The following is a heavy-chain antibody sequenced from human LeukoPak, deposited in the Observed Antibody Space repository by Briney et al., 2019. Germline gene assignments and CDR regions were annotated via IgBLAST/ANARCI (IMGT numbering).Heavy chain of an antibody. D-gene: IGHD2-15*01. CDR2: IKSKTDGGTT. CDR1: GFTFRSHW. Sequence: GGSLRLSCAASGFTFRSHWMNWVRQAPGKGLEWVGRIKSKTDGGTTDYAAPVKGRFTISRDDSKTTLYLQMNSLKTEDTAVYYCTTRYCSGGRCDYWGQGTLVTVSS. V-gene: IGHV3-15*01. CDR3: TTRYCSGGRCDY. J-gene: IGHJ4*02.